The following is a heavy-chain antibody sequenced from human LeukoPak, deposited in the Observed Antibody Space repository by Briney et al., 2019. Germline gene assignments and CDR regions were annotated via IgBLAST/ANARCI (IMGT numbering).Heavy chain of an antibody. D-gene: IGHD3-10*01. J-gene: IGHJ3*02. CDR3: ARHGGSGRGRSAAFDI. Sequence: SETLSLTCTVSGGSISSYFWSWIRQPPGKGLEWIWYIYYSGSTNYNPSLKSRVTISVDTSKNQFSLKLGSVTAADTAVYYCARHGGSGRGRSAAFDIWGQGTMVTVSS. CDR2: IYYSGST. V-gene: IGHV4-59*08. CDR1: GGSISSYF.